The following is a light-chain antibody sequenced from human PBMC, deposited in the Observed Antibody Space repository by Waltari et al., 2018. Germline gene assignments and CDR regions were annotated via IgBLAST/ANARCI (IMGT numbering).Light chain of an antibody. CDR2: AAS. V-gene: IGKV1-39*01. CDR1: QTISSY. J-gene: IGKJ1*01. Sequence: DIQMTQSPSSLSASVGDRVSIPCRTSQTISSYLNWYKQKPGKAPNLLIYAASSLQSGVPSRFSGSGSGTDFTLTISSLQSEDFATYYCQQTYSTPRTFGQGTKVEVK. CDR3: QQTYSTPRT.